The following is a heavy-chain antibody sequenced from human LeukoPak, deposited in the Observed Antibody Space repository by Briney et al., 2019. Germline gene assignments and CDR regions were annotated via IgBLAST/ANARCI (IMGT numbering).Heavy chain of an antibody. CDR2: IYTSGST. J-gene: IGHJ4*02. V-gene: IGHV4-4*07. CDR1: GGSISSYY. CDR3: ARAPYSSDNYDFWSGYYTSLDY. D-gene: IGHD3-3*01. Sequence: PSETLSLTCTVSGGSISSYYWSWILQPAGKGLEWIGRIYTSGSTNYNPSLKSRVTMSVDTSKNQFSLKLSSVTAADTAVYYCARAPYSSDNYDFWSGYYTSLDYWGQGTLVTVSS.